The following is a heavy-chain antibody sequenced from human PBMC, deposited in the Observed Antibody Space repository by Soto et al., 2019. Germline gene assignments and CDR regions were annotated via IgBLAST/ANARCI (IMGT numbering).Heavy chain of an antibody. Sequence: GESLKISCAASGFTCSSFTMHWVRQAPGKGLEWVAVISYDDGDNKYYADSVQGRFTISRDNSKNKLYLQMNSLRPEDTAVYYCARTTVVSGTPDFDYWGQGTLVTVS. CDR3: ARTTVVSGTPDFDY. J-gene: IGHJ4*02. CDR2: ISYDDGDNK. V-gene: IGHV3-30-3*01. CDR1: GFTCSSFT. D-gene: IGHD4-4*01.